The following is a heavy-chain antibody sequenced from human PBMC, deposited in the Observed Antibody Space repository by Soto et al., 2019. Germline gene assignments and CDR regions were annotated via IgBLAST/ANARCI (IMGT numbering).Heavy chain of an antibody. CDR1: GGLFSSYP. J-gene: IGHJ4*02. D-gene: IGHD3-22*01. V-gene: IGHV1-69*01. CDR2: INPVFQTA. CDR3: ARDDSGYTWLNEF. Sequence: QEQLVQSGAEVKKPGSSVKVSCKASGGLFSSYPISWVRQVPGQGLEWMGGINPVFQTAYYTQRFQGRVTITADESTNTAYMELSNLRSEDSAIYYCARDDSGYTWLNEFCGQGTLITVSS.